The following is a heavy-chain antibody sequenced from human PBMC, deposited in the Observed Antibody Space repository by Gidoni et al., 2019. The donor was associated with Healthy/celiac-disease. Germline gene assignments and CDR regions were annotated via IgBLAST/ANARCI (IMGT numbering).Heavy chain of an antibody. Sequence: QVQLVQSGAEVKKPGSSVKVSCKASGGTFSSYAISWVRQAPGPGLEWMGRIIPILGIANYAQKFQGRVTITADKSTSTAYMELSSLRSEDTAVYYCARGQGYCSGGSCKGDDYWGQGTLVTVSS. CDR2: IIPILGIA. D-gene: IGHD2-15*01. CDR1: GGTFSSYA. V-gene: IGHV1-69*04. CDR3: ARGQGYCSGGSCKGDDY. J-gene: IGHJ4*02.